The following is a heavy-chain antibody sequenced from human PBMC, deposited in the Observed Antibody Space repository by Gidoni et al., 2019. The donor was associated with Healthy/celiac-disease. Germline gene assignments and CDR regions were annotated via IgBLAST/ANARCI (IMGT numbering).Heavy chain of an antibody. D-gene: IGHD3-3*01. CDR1: GFTFSSYG. CDR3: AKEGPESYYDFWSGSRPPGMDV. Sequence: QVQLVESGGGVVQPGSSLRLPWAASGFTFSSYGMHWVRQAPGKGLEWVAVISYDGSNKYYADSVKGRFTISRDNSKNTLYMQMNSLRAEDTAVYYCAKEGPESYYDFWSGSRPPGMDVWGQGTTVTVSS. V-gene: IGHV3-30*18. CDR2: ISYDGSNK. J-gene: IGHJ6*02.